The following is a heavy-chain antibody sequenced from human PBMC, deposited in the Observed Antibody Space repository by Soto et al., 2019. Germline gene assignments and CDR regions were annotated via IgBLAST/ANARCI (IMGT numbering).Heavy chain of an antibody. CDR1: GFIFSSYS. Sequence: EVQLVESGGGFVQPGGSLRLSCAASGFIFSSYSVNWVRQAPGKGLEWVSFISSSASIIYYADSVKGRFTISRDNAKNSLYLQMNSLRDEDTAVYYCARGYTSSWSFFDYWGQGTLVTVSA. V-gene: IGHV3-48*02. CDR2: ISSSASII. D-gene: IGHD6-13*01. CDR3: ARGYTSSWSFFDY. J-gene: IGHJ4*02.